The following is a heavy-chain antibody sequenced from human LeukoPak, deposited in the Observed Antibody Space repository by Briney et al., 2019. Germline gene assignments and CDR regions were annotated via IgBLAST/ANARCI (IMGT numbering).Heavy chain of an antibody. J-gene: IGHJ5*01. CDR3: ARVTYTGSYPNWFDS. D-gene: IGHD1-26*01. V-gene: IGHV4-59*01. CDR2: IYYSVST. CDR1: GGSISSYY. Sequence: SETLSLTCTVSGGSISSYYWSWIRQPPGKGLEWIGYIYYSVSTNYNPSLKSRVTISVDTSKNQFSLKLSSVTAADTAVYYCARVTYTGSYPNWFDSWGQGTLVTVSS.